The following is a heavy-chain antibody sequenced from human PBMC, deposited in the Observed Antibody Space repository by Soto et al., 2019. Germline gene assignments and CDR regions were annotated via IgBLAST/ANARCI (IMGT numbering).Heavy chain of an antibody. CDR1: GGSISSSSYY. CDR2: IYYSGST. Sequence: QLQLQESSPGLVKPSETLSLTCTVSGGSISSSSYYWGWIRQPPGKGLEWIGSIYYSGSTYYNPSLKSRVTISVHTSNKQYSLKLSSVTAADTAVYYCARPFIAGEGWGDYYDYGMDVWGQGTTVNDSS. CDR3: ARPFIAGEGWGDYYDYGMDV. V-gene: IGHV4-39*01. D-gene: IGHD7-27*01. J-gene: IGHJ6*02.